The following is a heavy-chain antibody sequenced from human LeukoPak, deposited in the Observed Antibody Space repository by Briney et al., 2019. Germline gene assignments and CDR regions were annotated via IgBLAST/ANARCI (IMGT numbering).Heavy chain of an antibody. Sequence: ASGKVSCKASGYTFTSYGISWVRQAPGQGLEWMGWISAYNGNTNYAQRVQGRVTMTTGTSTSTAYMELRSLRSDDTAVYYCARDVDTSMAFYFDCWGQGTLVTVSS. J-gene: IGHJ4*02. CDR3: ARDVDTSMAFYFDC. D-gene: IGHD5-18*01. CDR2: ISAYNGNT. V-gene: IGHV1-18*01. CDR1: GYTFTSYG.